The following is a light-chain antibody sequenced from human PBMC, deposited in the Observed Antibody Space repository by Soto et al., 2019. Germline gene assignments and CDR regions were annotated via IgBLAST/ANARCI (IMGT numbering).Light chain of an antibody. CDR3: QQYNSYSGGT. CDR2: DAS. CDR1: QSISSW. V-gene: IGKV1-5*01. Sequence: DIQMTQSPSTLSASVGDRVTITCRASQSISSWLAWYQQKPGKAPKLLIYDASSLESGVPSRFSGSGSGTEFTLTISSPQPDDFATYYCQQYNSYSGGTFGQGTKVEIK. J-gene: IGKJ1*01.